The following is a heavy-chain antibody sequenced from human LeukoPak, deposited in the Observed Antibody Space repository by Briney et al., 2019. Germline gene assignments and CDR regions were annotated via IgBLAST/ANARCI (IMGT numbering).Heavy chain of an antibody. J-gene: IGHJ5*02. CDR3: ARDLVAARPGPKVYWFDP. CDR2: IIPIFGTA. CDR1: GGTFSSYA. V-gene: IGHV1-69*13. D-gene: IGHD6-6*01. Sequence: SVKVSCKASGGTFSSYAISWVRHAPAQGLEWMGGIIPIFGTANYAQKFQGRVTITADESTSTAYMELSSLRSEDTAVYYCARDLVAARPGPKVYWFDPWGQGTLVTVSS.